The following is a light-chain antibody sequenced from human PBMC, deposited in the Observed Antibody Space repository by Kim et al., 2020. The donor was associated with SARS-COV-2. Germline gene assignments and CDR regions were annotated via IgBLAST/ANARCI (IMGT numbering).Light chain of an antibody. J-gene: IGKJ2*01. CDR3: HHYNIWPPET. V-gene: IGKV3D-15*01. CDR2: GAS. Sequence: EIVMTQSPATLSVSPGERATLSCWASQSVSDNLAWYQQKVGQAPRLLIYGASTRATGIPARFSGSGSGTDFTLTISSLQSEDIAVYYCHHYNIWPPETFGQGTKLEI. CDR1: QSVSDN.